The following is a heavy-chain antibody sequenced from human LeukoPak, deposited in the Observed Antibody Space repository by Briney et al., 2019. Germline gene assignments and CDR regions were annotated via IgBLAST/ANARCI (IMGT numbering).Heavy chain of an antibody. CDR2: IYYSGST. V-gene: IGHV4-39*02. CDR1: GGSISSSSYY. J-gene: IGHJ4*02. D-gene: IGHD1-26*01. CDR3: AREGSRWVDFEF. Sequence: PSETLSLTCTVSGGSISSSSYYWGWIRQPPGKGLEWIGSIYYSGSTYYNPSLKSRATIPVDTSKNQFSLKLSSVTAADTAVYYCAREGSRWVDFEFWGQGTLVTVSS.